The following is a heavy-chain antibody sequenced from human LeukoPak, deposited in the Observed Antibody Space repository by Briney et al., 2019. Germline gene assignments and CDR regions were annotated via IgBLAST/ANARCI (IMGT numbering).Heavy chain of an antibody. CDR2: INHSGST. J-gene: IGHJ5*02. CDR3: AREPGYTGGYHR. Sequence: SETLSLTCAVYGGSFSGYFWSWIRQPPGKGLEWIGEINHSGSTNYNPSLKSRVTISVDTSKNQFSLKLSSVTAADTAVYYCAREPGYTGGYHRWGQGTLVTVSS. D-gene: IGHD2-8*02. CDR1: GGSFSGYF. V-gene: IGHV4-34*01.